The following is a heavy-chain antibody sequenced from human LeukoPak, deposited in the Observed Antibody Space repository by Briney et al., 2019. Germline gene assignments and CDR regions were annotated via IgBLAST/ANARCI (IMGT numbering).Heavy chain of an antibody. Sequence: PGRSLRLSCAASGFTFSSYGMHWVRQAPGKGLEWVAVIWYDGSNKYYADSVKGRFTISRDNSKNTLYLQMNSLRVEDTAVYYCAREYYYGSGSRYFDYWGQGTLVTVSS. V-gene: IGHV3-33*01. CDR1: GFTFSSYG. J-gene: IGHJ4*02. D-gene: IGHD3-10*01. CDR2: IWYDGSNK. CDR3: AREYYYGSGSRYFDY.